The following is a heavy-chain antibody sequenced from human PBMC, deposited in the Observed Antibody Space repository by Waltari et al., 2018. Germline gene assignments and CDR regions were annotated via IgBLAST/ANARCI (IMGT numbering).Heavy chain of an antibody. V-gene: IGHV4-34*01. CDR2: INHSGST. Sequence: QVQLQQWGAGLLKPSETLSLTCAVYGGSFSGYYWSWIRQPPGKGLEWIGEINHSGSTNYNPSLKSRVTISVDTSKNQFSLKLSSVTAVDTAVYYCARRVGFGGMDVWGQGTTVTVSS. J-gene: IGHJ6*02. CDR1: GGSFSGYY. CDR3: ARRVGFGGMDV. D-gene: IGHD3-10*01.